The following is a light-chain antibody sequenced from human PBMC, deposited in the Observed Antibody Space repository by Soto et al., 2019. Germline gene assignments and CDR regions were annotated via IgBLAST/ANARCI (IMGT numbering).Light chain of an antibody. Sequence: DIQITQSPASLSSSVVDIVTITCRASQSISSYLNWYQQKPGKAPKLLIYAASSLQSGVPSRFSGSGSGTDFTLTISSLQPQDFATYFCQQLNSYPLTFGQGTRLEIK. V-gene: IGKV1-39*01. CDR1: QSISSY. CDR3: QQLNSYPLT. J-gene: IGKJ5*01. CDR2: AAS.